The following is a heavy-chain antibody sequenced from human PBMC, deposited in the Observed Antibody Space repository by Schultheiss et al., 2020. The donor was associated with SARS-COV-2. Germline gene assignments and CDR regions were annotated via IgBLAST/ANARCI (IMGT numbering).Heavy chain of an antibody. CDR3: ARGENSDFDY. J-gene: IGHJ4*02. CDR2: IIPILGIA. Sequence: SVKVSCKASGGTFSSYTISWVRQAPGQGLEWMGRIIPILGIANYAQKFQGRVTITADKSTSTAYMELRSLRSDDTAVYYCARGENSDFDYWGQGTLVTVSS. V-gene: IGHV1-69*02. CDR1: GGTFSSYT. D-gene: IGHD1-26*01.